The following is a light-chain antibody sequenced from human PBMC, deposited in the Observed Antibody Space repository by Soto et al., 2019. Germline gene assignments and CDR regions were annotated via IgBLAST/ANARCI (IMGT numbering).Light chain of an antibody. CDR1: MRDVGAYNL. CDR3: SSYTSKSSLI. CDR2: EVR. Sequence: QSALTQPAAVSGSPGQSITISCAGTMRDVGAYNLVSWYQQHPGRAPQLIIYEVRNRPSGISFRFSGSKSGNTASLTISGLQAEDEADYYCSSYTSKSSLIFGGGTKLTVL. V-gene: IGLV2-14*01. J-gene: IGLJ2*01.